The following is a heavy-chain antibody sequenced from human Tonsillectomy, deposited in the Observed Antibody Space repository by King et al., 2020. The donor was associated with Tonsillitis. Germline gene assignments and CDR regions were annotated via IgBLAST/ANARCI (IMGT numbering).Heavy chain of an antibody. J-gene: IGHJ4*02. Sequence: QLQESGPGLVKPSETLSLTCTVSGGSISSSSYYWGWIRQPPGKGLEWTGSIYYSGTAYHNPSLRSRLTISLDTSKNQFSLRLSSVTAADTAVYYCARQGHIYYYGSGSYDYWGQGTLVTVSS. CDR1: GGSISSSSYY. D-gene: IGHD3-10*01. CDR3: ARQGHIYYYGSGSYDY. V-gene: IGHV4-39*01. CDR2: IYYSGTA.